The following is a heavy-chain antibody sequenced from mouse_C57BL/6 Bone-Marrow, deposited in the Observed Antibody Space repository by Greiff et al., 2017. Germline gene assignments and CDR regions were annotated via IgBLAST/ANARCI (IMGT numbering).Heavy chain of an antibody. V-gene: IGHV5-6*01. Sequence: EVQGVESGGDLVKPGGSLKLSCAASGFTFSSYGMSWVRQTPDKRLEWVATISSGGSYTYYPDSVKGRFTISRDNAKNTLYLQMSSLKSEDTAMYYCARRGGKYFDYRGQGTTLTVSS. D-gene: IGHD2-1*01. CDR1: GFTFSSYG. CDR2: ISSGGSYT. J-gene: IGHJ2*01. CDR3: ARRGGKYFDY.